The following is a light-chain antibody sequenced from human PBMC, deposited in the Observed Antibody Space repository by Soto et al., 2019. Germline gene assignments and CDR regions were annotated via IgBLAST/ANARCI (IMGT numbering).Light chain of an antibody. Sequence: EIVLTQSPATLSLSAGERATLSCRASQTVSSSLAWYQQKPGKAPRLLIYEASNRDTGIPARFSGRGSGADFTLPISSLEPEDFKLYYCQQHINWPLTFGGGTKVDIK. J-gene: IGKJ4*01. CDR2: EAS. CDR3: QQHINWPLT. CDR1: QTVSSS. V-gene: IGKV3-11*01.